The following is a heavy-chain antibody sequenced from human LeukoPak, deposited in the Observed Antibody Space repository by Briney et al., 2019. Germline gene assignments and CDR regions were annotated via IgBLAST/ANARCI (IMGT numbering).Heavy chain of an antibody. CDR2: ISRGGNNK. J-gene: IGHJ4*02. CDR1: GFTFSDYG. V-gene: IGHV3-30*18. CDR3: AKAGWLGEVSGYLDGN. Sequence: GGSLRLSCAASGFTFSDYGMHWVRQAPGKGLEWVGVISRGGNNKFYADSVQGRFTISRDNSKNTLYVEMNSLRPEDTAMYYCAKAGWLGEVSGYLDGNWGQGTLVTVSS. D-gene: IGHD3-22*01.